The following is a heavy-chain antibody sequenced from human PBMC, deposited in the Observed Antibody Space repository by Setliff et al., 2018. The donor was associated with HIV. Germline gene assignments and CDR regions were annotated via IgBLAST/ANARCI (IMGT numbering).Heavy chain of an antibody. CDR2: VNPKSGGT. D-gene: IGHD6-19*01. CDR1: GGIFPNLA. CDR3: ARVPYRSVWFSGGHDAFDI. J-gene: IGHJ3*02. Sequence: ASVKVSCKASGGIFPNLAISWVRQAPGQGLEWMGWVNPKSGGTHYAQKFQGRVTMTRDTTINTAYMELSRLTSDDTAVYYCARVPYRSVWFSGGHDAFDIWGQGTMVTVSS. V-gene: IGHV1-2*02.